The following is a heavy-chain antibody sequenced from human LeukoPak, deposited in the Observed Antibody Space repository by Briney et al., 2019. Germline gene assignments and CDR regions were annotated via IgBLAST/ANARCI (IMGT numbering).Heavy chain of an antibody. CDR1: GYTFTTYD. D-gene: IGHD1-26*01. J-gene: IGHJ3*02. CDR3: ARSRVGDAFDI. V-gene: IGHV1-18*01. CDR2: ISGYNANR. Sequence: ASVKVSCKASGYTFTTYDITWVRPAPGQGLEWMGWISGYNANRNHAQKLQGRVTMTKDTSTSTAYMELRSLRSDDTAVYYCARSRVGDAFDIWGQGTMVTVSS.